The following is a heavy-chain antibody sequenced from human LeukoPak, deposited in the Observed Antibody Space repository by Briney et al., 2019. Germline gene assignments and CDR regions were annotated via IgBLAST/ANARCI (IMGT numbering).Heavy chain of an antibody. Sequence: GGSVRLSCAASGFTVITNDMTWVRQAPGKGLEWVSVLYSDGNTKYADSVQGRFTISRDNSKNTLYLEMNSLSPDDTAVYYCARGVEPLAANTLAYWGQGTLVTV. CDR2: LYSDGNT. J-gene: IGHJ4*02. V-gene: IGHV3-53*01. D-gene: IGHD1-14*01. CDR1: GFTVITND. CDR3: ARGVEPLAANTLAY.